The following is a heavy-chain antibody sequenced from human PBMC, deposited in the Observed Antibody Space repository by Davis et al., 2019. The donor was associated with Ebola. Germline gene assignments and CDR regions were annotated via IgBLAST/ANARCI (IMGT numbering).Heavy chain of an antibody. D-gene: IGHD3-3*01. CDR3: AREWRFFDI. Sequence: ASVKVSCKASGFTLANYAIHWVRQAPGQRLAWMGWVHGGNGNTKYSQRFQGRVTITTDTSASTVYMELSSLRSEDTAVYYCAREWRFFDIWGQGTMVTVSS. V-gene: IGHV1-3*01. CDR1: GFTLANYA. CDR2: VHGGNGNT. J-gene: IGHJ3*02.